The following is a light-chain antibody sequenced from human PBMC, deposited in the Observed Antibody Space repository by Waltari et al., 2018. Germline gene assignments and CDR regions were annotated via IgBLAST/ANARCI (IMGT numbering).Light chain of an antibody. CDR3: CSYAGSTTPNWV. CDR2: DAI. Sequence: QSALTQPASVSGSPGQSIPISCTGISSDVGSYNFVSWYQQHPGKAPEVMIYDAIRRPSGGSDRFSGSKSGNTASLTIAGVQGEDEGDYYCCSYAGSTTPNWVFGGGTKLTVL. V-gene: IGLV2-23*01. CDR1: SSDVGSYNF. J-gene: IGLJ3*02.